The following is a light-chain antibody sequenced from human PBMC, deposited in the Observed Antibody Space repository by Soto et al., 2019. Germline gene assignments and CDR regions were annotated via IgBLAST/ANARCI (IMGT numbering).Light chain of an antibody. V-gene: IGLV6-57*01. CDR3: QSYGATNQV. J-gene: IGLJ3*02. CDR2: EDN. Sequence: NFMLTQPHSVSESPGKTVIISCTRSSGSIASNYVQWYQQRPGSSPTTVIYEDNQRPSGVPDRFSGSIDSSSNSPSLTISRPETEDEADYYCQSYGATNQVFGGGTKLTVL. CDR1: SGSIASNY.